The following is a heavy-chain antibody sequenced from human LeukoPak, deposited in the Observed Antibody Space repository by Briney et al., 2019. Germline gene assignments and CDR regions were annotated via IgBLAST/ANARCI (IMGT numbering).Heavy chain of an antibody. CDR2: IRDDGRTK. Sequence: PGGSLRLSCAASGFIFSNYGMHWFRQAPGKGLEWVAFIRDDGRTKYNADSVRGRFNISRDNAKNTLYLQMNSLRAEDTAVYYCARAQGFPRNWFDFWGQGTLVTVSS. CDR3: ARAQGFPRNWFDF. V-gene: IGHV3-30*02. CDR1: GFIFSNYG. J-gene: IGHJ5*01.